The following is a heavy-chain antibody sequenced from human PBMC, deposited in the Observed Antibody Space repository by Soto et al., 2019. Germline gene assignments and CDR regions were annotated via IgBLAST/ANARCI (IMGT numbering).Heavy chain of an antibody. CDR1: GFTFSSYA. Sequence: GGSLRLSCAASGFTFSSYAMSWVRQAPGKGLEWVSAISGSGGSTYYADSVKGRFTISRDNSKNTLYLQMNSLRAEDTAVYYCAKGATGYSSGWVAGGEGYFDYWGQGTLVTVSS. J-gene: IGHJ4*02. D-gene: IGHD6-19*01. CDR2: ISGSGGST. CDR3: AKGATGYSSGWVAGGEGYFDY. V-gene: IGHV3-23*01.